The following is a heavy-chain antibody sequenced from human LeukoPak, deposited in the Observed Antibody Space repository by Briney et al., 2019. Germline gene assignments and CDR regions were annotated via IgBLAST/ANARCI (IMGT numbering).Heavy chain of an antibody. D-gene: IGHD2-2*01. CDR1: GFTFSSYA. V-gene: IGHV3-23*01. J-gene: IGHJ3*02. Sequence: PGGSLRLSCAASGFTFSSYAMSWVRQAPGKGLEWVSAISGGAYSTYHADSVKGRFTISRDNSKNTLYLQMNSLRAEDTAVYYCASSREVVPAAPPPFDAFDIWGQGTMVTFSS. CDR2: ISGGAYST. CDR3: ASSREVVPAAPPPFDAFDI.